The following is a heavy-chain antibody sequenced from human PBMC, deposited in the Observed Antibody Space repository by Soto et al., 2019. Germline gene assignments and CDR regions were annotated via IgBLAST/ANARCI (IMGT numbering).Heavy chain of an antibody. V-gene: IGHV3-66*01. Sequence: VQLVESGGGLVQPGGSLRLSCAASGFTVGRNYMTWVRQAPGKGLEWISVIYSDGSTYYADSVKGRFTISRDNFKNTLYLQMNTLRAEDTAVYYCAGYGSGSFYRFFDYWGQGTLVTVSS. CDR3: AGYGSGSFYRFFDY. CDR1: GFTVGRNY. CDR2: IYSDGST. J-gene: IGHJ4*02. D-gene: IGHD3-10*01.